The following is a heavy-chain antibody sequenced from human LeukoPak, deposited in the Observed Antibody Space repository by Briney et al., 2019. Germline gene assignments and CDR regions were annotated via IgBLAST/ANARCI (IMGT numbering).Heavy chain of an antibody. D-gene: IGHD2-21*02. CDR2: INPSSGGT. CDR3: ASVVTGAFDI. Sequence: VASVKVSCKASGYTFTGYYMHWVRQAPAQGLEGMGWINPSSGGTNYAQKFQGRVTMTRDTSISTAYMELSRLRSDDTAVDYCASVVTGAFDIWGQGIMVTVSS. CDR1: GYTFTGYY. V-gene: IGHV1-2*02. J-gene: IGHJ3*02.